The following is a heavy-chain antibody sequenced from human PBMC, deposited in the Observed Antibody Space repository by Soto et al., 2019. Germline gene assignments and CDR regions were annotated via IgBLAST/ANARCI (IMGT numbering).Heavy chain of an antibody. CDR2: INHSGST. Sequence: SETLSLTCAVYGGSFSGYYWSWIRQPPGKGLEWIGEINHSGSTNYNPSLKSRVTISVDTSKNQFSLKLSSVTAADTAVYYCARGQVIWQQLVKDWYFDLWGRGTLVTVSS. J-gene: IGHJ2*01. CDR3: ARGQVIWQQLVKDWYFDL. D-gene: IGHD6-13*01. CDR1: GGSFSGYY. V-gene: IGHV4-34*01.